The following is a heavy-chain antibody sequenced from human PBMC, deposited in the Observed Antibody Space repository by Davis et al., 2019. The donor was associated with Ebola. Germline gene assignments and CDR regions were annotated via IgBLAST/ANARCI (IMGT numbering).Heavy chain of an antibody. D-gene: IGHD6-13*01. Sequence: GESLKISCTTSGFTFSTYALSWVRQAPGKGLEWVASISGNGDRTVYADSVKGRFTISRENSKNTLYLQMNSLRTEDTAVYYCARDSGYGTSARPKDAFDIWGQGTTVTVSS. CDR3: ARDSGYGTSARPKDAFDI. CDR1: GFTFSTYA. J-gene: IGHJ3*02. CDR2: ISGNGDRT. V-gene: IGHV3-23*01.